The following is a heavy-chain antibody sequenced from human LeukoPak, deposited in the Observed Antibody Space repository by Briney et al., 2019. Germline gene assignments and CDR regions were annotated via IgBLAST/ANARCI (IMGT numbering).Heavy chain of an antibody. Sequence: SETLSLTCTVSGGSISSYYWSWIRQPPGKGLEWIGYIYYSGSTNYNPSLKSRVTISVDTSKNQFSLKLSSVTAADTAVYYCARGKGPAAGFDDAFDIWGQGTMVTVSS. CDR1: GGSISSYY. V-gene: IGHV4-59*01. CDR2: IYYSGST. CDR3: ARGKGPAAGFDDAFDI. J-gene: IGHJ3*02. D-gene: IGHD6-13*01.